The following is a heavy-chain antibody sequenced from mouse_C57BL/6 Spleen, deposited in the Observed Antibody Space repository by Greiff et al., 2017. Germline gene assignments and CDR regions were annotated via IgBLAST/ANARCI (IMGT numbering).Heavy chain of an antibody. V-gene: IGHV14-3*01. J-gene: IGHJ1*03. CDR1: GFNIKNTY. Sequence: VQLQQSVAELVRPGASVKLSCTASGFNIKNTYMHWVKQRPEQGLEWIGRIDPANGNTTYAPKFQGKATITADTSSHTAYLEHRRLTSEDTAIYYCAFYGNYEYFDVWGTGTTVTVLS. D-gene: IGHD2-1*01. CDR3: AFYGNYEYFDV. CDR2: IDPANGNT.